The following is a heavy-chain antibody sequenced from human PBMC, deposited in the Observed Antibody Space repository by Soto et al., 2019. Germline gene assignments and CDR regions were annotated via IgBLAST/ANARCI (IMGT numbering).Heavy chain of an antibody. D-gene: IGHD3-3*01. CDR3: ASYYDFWSGSRGGWFDP. J-gene: IGHJ5*02. Sequence: NPSETLSLTCTVSGGSISSYYWSWIRQPPGKGLEWIGYIYYSGSTNYNPSLKSRVTISVDTSKNQFSLKLSSVTAADTAVYYCASYYDFWSGSRGGWFDPWGQGTPVTVSS. CDR2: IYYSGST. CDR1: GGSISSYY. V-gene: IGHV4-59*01.